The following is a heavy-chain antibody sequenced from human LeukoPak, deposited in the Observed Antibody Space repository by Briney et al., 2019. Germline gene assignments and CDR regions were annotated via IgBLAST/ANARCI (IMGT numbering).Heavy chain of an antibody. Sequence: SCKASGYTFTAYYMHWVRQAPGKGLEWVAFISYDGSNKYYADSVKGRFTISRDNSRNTLYLQMNSLRAEDTAVYYCAKQRGYYYDSSAYIDYWGQGTLVTVSS. CDR2: ISYDGSNK. D-gene: IGHD3-22*01. J-gene: IGHJ4*02. CDR1: GYTFTAYY. V-gene: IGHV3-30*18. CDR3: AKQRGYYYDSSAYIDY.